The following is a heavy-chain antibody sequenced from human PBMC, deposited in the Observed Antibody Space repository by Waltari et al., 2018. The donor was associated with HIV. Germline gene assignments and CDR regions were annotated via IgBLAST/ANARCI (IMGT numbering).Heavy chain of an antibody. V-gene: IGHV2-26*01. CDR3: ARIELSYDILTGDYHYYYGMDV. J-gene: IGHJ6*02. D-gene: IGHD3-9*01. Sequence: VSGFSLSNGRMGVSWIRQPPGKALEWLAHIFSNDEKSYSTSLKSRLTISKDTSKSQVVLTMTNMDPVDTATYYCARIELSYDILTGDYHYYYGMDVWGQGTTVTVSS. CDR2: IFSNDEK. CDR1: GFSLSNGRMG.